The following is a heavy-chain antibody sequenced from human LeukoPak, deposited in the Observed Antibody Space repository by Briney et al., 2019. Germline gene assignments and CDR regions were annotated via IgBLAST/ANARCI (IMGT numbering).Heavy chain of an antibody. CDR1: GGSMRNSY. D-gene: IGHD5-12*01. CDR2: IFTTGST. J-gene: IGHJ4*02. V-gene: IGHV4-4*07. CDR3: ARGLVDTGRSRFDY. Sequence: PSETLSLTCTVSGGSMRNSYWSWIRQPAGKGLEWVGRIFTTGSTNYNPSLKSRVTISVDKPKNHLSLKMTSVTAADTAVYYCARGLVDTGRSRFDYWGQGTLVTVSS.